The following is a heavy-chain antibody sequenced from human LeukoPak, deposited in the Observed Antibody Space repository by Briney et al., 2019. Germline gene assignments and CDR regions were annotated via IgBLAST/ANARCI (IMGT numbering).Heavy chain of an antibody. CDR2: IKQDGSEK. J-gene: IGHJ5*02. CDR1: GLTFSSYW. CDR3: MTASRSSSWPPPT. D-gene: IGHD6-13*01. V-gene: IGHV3-7*01. Sequence: GGSLRLSCAASGLTFSSYWMNWVRQAPGKGLEWVANIKQDGSEKKYVDSVEGRFTISRDNAKNSLYLQMNSLRAEDTAVYYCMTASRSSSWPPPTWGQGTLVTVSS.